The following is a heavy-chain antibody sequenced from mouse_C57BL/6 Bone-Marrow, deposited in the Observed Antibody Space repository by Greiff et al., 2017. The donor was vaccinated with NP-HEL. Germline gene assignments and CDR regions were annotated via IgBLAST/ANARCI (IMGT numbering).Heavy chain of an antibody. Sequence: EVQRVESGGDLVKPGGSLKLSCAASGFTFSSYGMSWVRQTPDKRLEWVATISSGGSYTYYPDSVKGRFTISRDNAKNTLYLQMSSLKSEDTAMYYCARHTRRQLRPYFDYWGQGTTLTVSS. V-gene: IGHV5-6*01. CDR1: GFTFSSYG. CDR2: ISSGGSYT. CDR3: ARHTRRQLRPYFDY. J-gene: IGHJ2*01. D-gene: IGHD3-2*02.